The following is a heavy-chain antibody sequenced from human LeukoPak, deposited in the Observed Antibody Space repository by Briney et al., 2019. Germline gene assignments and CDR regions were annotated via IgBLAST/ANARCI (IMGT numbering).Heavy chain of an antibody. CDR1: GGSISSSNW. J-gene: IGHJ5*02. CDR2: IYHSGST. Sequence: GSLRLSCAVSGGSISSSNWWSWVRQPPGKGLEWIGEIYHSGSTNYNPSLKSRVTISVDKSKNQFSLKLSSVTAADTAVYYCARDTHYYGSGSYFWFDPWGQGTLVTVSS. V-gene: IGHV4-4*02. CDR3: ARDTHYYGSGSYFWFDP. D-gene: IGHD3-10*01.